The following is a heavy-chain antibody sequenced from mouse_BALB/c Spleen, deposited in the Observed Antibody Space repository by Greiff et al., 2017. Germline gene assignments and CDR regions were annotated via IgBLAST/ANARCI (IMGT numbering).Heavy chain of an antibody. Sequence: EVHLVESGGGLVKPGGSLKLSCAASGFTFSSYTMSWVRQTPEKRLEWVATISSGGSYTYYPDSVKGRFTISRDNAKNTLYLQMSSLKSEDTAMYYCTREGTPWYFDVWGAGTTVTVSS. V-gene: IGHV5-6-4*01. CDR1: GFTFSSYT. J-gene: IGHJ1*01. CDR3: TREGTPWYFDV. CDR2: ISSGGSYT. D-gene: IGHD3-3*01.